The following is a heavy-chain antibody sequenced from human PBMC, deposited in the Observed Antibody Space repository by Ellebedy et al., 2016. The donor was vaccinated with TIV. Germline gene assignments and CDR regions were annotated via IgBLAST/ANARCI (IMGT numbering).Heavy chain of an antibody. CDR2: PKPSDGST. V-gene: IGHV1-46*01. D-gene: IGHD4-17*01. Sequence: ASVKVSCKESGNTFTSYCVHWVRQAPGQGLQWMGVPKPSDGSTIYTQKFQGRVSMTRDTSTNTIYMELSSLRSEDTAVYYCARDEDYGDYGGFGYWGQGTLVTVSS. J-gene: IGHJ4*02. CDR3: ARDEDYGDYGGFGY. CDR1: GNTFTSYC.